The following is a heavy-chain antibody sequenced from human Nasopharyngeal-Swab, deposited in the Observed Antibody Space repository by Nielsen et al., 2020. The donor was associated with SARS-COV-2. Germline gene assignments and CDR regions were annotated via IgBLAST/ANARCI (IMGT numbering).Heavy chain of an antibody. CDR3: AREQIYYGSGSYYPNWFDP. Sequence: GESLKISCAASGFTFSSYWMHWVRQAPGKGLVWVSRINSDGSSTSYADSVKGRFTISRDNAKNTLYLQMNSLRAEDTAVYYCAREQIYYGSGSYYPNWFDPWGQGTLVTVSS. CDR2: INSDGSST. CDR1: GFTFSSYW. D-gene: IGHD3-10*01. V-gene: IGHV3-74*01. J-gene: IGHJ5*02.